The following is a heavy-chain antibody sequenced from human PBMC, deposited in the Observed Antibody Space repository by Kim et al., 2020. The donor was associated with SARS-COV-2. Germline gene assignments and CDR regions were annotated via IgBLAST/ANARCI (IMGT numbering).Heavy chain of an antibody. CDR3: ARVGRHCSGTACYLFDY. Sequence: GGSLRLSCAASGFIFSTYAMHWVRQAPGKGPEYVSAISSNGADPYYADSVKGRFTISRDNSKNMLYLQMGSLRAEDVAVYYCARVGRHCSGTACYLFDYWGQGTLVTVS. D-gene: IGHD2-2*01. V-gene: IGHV3-64*02. CDR1: GFIFSTYA. CDR2: ISSNGADP. J-gene: IGHJ4*02.